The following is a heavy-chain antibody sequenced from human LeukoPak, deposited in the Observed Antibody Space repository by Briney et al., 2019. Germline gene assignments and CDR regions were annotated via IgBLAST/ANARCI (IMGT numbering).Heavy chain of an antibody. D-gene: IGHD3-3*01. CDR2: IYPGDSDT. V-gene: IGHV5-51*01. CDR3: ARRRTTIFGVVIDGMDV. Sequence: GESLKISCKGSGYSFTSYWIGWVRQMPGKGLEWMGIIYPGDSDTRYSPSFQGQVTISADKSISTAYLQWSSLKASDTAMYYCARRRTTIFGVVIDGMDVWGQGTTVTVSS. J-gene: IGHJ6*02. CDR1: GYSFTSYW.